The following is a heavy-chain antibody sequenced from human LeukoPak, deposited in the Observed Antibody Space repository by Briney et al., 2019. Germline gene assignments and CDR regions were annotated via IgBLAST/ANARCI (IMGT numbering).Heavy chain of an antibody. J-gene: IGHJ4*02. V-gene: IGHV3-30*18. CDR3: AKDRPKYCGGDCSIFDY. Sequence: GGSLRFSCAASGFTFSSYGMHGFGQAPGKGREGVGVVSQDGSNKSYADSVKGRFSISRDNSKNTLYLQMNSLSAGDTAIYYCAKDRPKYCGGDCSIFDYWGQGTLVTVSS. CDR1: GFTFSSYG. CDR2: VSQDGSNK. D-gene: IGHD2-21*02.